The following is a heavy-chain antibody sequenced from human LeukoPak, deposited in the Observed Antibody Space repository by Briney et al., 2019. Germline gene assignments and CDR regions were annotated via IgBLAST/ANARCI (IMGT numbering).Heavy chain of an antibody. Sequence: PGGSLRLSCAASGFTLSSYAMSWVRQAPGKGLEWVSAISGSGGSTYYADSVKGRFTISRDNSKNTLYLQMNSLRAEDTAVYYCAKSIDPMVRGGDYWGQGTLVTVSS. CDR3: AKSIDPMVRGGDY. CDR1: GFTLSSYA. V-gene: IGHV3-23*01. J-gene: IGHJ4*02. D-gene: IGHD3-10*01. CDR2: ISGSGGST.